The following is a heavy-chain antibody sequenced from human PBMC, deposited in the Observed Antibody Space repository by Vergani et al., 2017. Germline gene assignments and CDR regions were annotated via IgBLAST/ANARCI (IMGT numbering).Heavy chain of an antibody. CDR1: GYSITSGYY. Sequence: QVQLLESGPGLLTPSETLSLTCSVSGYSITSGYYWGWLRQPPGTGLEGIGSIYHTGSSYSNPSLTSRVTVSVDTSMNQVSMKLNSVTAADTAVDYCVRTVAIWFGETKDGGWFDPWGQGTLVTVTS. CDR2: IYHTGSS. V-gene: IGHV4-38-2*01. D-gene: IGHD3-10*01. CDR3: VRTVAIWFGETKDGGWFDP. J-gene: IGHJ5*02.